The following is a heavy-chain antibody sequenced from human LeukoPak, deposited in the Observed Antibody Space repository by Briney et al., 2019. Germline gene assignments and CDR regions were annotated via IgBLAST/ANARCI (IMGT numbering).Heavy chain of an antibody. CDR1: GGSFSGYY. V-gene: IGHV4-34*01. CDR3: ASGTTYYYYMDV. Sequence: PSETLSLTCAVYGGSFSGYYWSWIRQPPGKGLEWIGEINHSGSTNYNPSLKSRVTISVDTSKNQFSLKLSSVTAADTAVYYCASGTTYYYYMDVWAKGTTVTVSS. J-gene: IGHJ6*03. D-gene: IGHD1-14*01. CDR2: INHSGST.